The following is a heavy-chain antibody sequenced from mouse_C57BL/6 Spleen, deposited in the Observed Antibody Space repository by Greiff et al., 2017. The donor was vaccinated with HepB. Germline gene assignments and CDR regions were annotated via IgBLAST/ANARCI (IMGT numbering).Heavy chain of an antibody. CDR2: IDPETGGT. J-gene: IGHJ1*03. CDR1: GYTFTDYE. CDR3: TRGYYELYWYFDV. V-gene: IGHV1-15*01. Sequence: QVQLKQSGAELVRPGASVTLSCKASGYTFTDYEMHWVKQTPVHGLEWIGAIDPETGGTAYNQKFKGKAILTADKSSSTAYMELRSLTSEDSAVYYCTRGYYELYWYFDVWGTGTTVTVSS. D-gene: IGHD2-3*01.